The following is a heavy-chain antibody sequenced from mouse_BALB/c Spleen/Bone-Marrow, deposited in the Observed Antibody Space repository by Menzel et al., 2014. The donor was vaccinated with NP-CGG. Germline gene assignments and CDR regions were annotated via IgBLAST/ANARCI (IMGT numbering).Heavy chain of an antibody. J-gene: IGHJ1*01. V-gene: IGHV1-26*01. CDR3: AMGVRLYWYFDV. Sequence: EVKVVESGPELVKPGASVKMSCKASGYIFTDYYMKWVKQSHGKSLEWIGDINPINGDTFYNQKFKGKATLTVHRSSSTAYMQLDSLTSEDSAVYYCAMGVRLYWYFDVWGAGTTVTVSS. CDR1: GYIFTDYY. D-gene: IGHD2-3*01. CDR2: INPINGDT.